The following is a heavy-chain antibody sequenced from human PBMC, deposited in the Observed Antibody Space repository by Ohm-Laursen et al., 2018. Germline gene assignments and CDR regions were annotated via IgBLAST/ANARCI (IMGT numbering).Heavy chain of an antibody. J-gene: IGHJ4*02. V-gene: IGHV3-33*08. D-gene: IGHD5-18*01. CDR3: ARDFLGGYGNFDY. CDR1: GFTVSDAW. CDR2: IWYDGNTK. Sequence: SLRLSCTAPGFTVSDAWMSWVRQAPGKGPEWVALIWYDGNTKFYSDSVKGRFTISRDNSKNTLYLQMNSLRVEDTAVYYCARDFLGGYGNFDYWGQGTQVTVSS.